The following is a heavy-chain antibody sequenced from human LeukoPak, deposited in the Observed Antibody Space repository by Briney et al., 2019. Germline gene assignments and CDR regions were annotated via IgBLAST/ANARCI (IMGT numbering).Heavy chain of an antibody. D-gene: IGHD3-22*01. CDR1: GYTFTSYY. Sequence: GASVKVSCKASGYTFTSYYMHWVRQAPGQGLEWMGIISPSGGSTSYAQKFQGRVTMTRDMSTSTVYMELSSLRSEDTAVYYCARGEPYYYDSSGYYYFDYWGQGTLVTVSS. V-gene: IGHV1-46*01. J-gene: IGHJ4*02. CDR3: ARGEPYYYDSSGYYYFDY. CDR2: ISPSGGST.